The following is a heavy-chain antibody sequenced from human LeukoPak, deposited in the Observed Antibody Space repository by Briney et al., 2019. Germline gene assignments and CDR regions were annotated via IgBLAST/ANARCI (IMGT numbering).Heavy chain of an antibody. D-gene: IGHD6-13*01. J-gene: IGHJ4*02. CDR3: AREGGYSGSWYDRYYFDY. Sequence: SETLSLTCAVSGGSISGSNWWSWVRQPPGKGLEWIGEIYHSGSTNYNPSLKSRVTISVDKSKNQFSLKLSSVTTADTAVYYCAREGGYSGSWYDRYYFDYWGQGTLVTVSS. V-gene: IGHV4-4*02. CDR2: IYHSGST. CDR1: GGSISGSNW.